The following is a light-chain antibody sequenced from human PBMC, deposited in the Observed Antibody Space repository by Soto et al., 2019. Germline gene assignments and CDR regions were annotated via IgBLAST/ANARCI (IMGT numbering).Light chain of an antibody. CDR3: QQYNKWPLIT. J-gene: IGKJ5*01. V-gene: IGKV3D-15*01. Sequence: EIVMTQSPATLSVSPGETATVSCRASQSISIGLAWYRQKPGQAPRLLIYGASTRATGTPARFSGSGSGTEFTLTISGLQSEDFALYYCQQYNKWPLITFGQGTRLQIK. CDR1: QSISIG. CDR2: GAS.